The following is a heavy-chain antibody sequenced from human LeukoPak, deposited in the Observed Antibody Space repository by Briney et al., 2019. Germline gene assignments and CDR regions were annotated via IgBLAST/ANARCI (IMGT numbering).Heavy chain of an antibody. CDR2: ISYDGSNK. CDR3: AKSLAYSRPVDY. V-gene: IGHV3-30-3*02. Sequence: GGSLRLSCAASGFTFSSYAMHWVRQAPGKGLEWVAVISYDGSNKYYADSVKGRFTISRDNSKNTLYLQMNSLRAEDTAVYYCAKSLAYSRPVDYWGQGTLVTVSS. CDR1: GFTFSSYA. J-gene: IGHJ4*02. D-gene: IGHD1-14*01.